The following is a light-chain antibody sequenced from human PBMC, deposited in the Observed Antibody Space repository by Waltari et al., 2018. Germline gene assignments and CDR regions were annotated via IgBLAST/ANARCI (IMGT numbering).Light chain of an antibody. V-gene: IGKV4-1*01. J-gene: IGKJ1*01. CDR2: WAS. Sequence: DIVMTQSPDSLAVSLGERATINCKSSQSVLYSSNNKNYLAWYQQKPGQPPKLLIYWASTRESGVPDRFSGSGSGTDFTLTISSLQAEDVAVYYCQQSYSTPWTFGQGIKVEIK. CDR3: QQSYSTPWT. CDR1: QSVLYSSNNKNY.